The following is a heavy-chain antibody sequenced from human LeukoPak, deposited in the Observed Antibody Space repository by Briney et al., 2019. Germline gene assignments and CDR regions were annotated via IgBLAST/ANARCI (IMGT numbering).Heavy chain of an antibody. CDR2: IYHTGRT. CDR1: GDSMTSNNW. D-gene: IGHD5-24*01. Sequence: SETLSLTCAVSGDSMTSNNWWSWVRQPPGKGLEWIGDIYHTGRTNYNPSLKSRVTISVDKSKKQFSLKLDSVTAADTAVHYCARGTEADGTFMFDFWGQGTLVTVSS. V-gene: IGHV4-4*02. J-gene: IGHJ4*02. CDR3: ARGTEADGTFMFDF.